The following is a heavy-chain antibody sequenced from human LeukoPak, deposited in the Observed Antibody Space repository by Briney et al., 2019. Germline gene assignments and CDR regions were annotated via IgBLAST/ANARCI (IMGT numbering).Heavy chain of an antibody. CDR2: ISYDGSNK. Sequence: GGSLSLSFAASGFTFSSYAMHWVRQAPGKGLEWVAVISYDGSNKYYADSVKGRFTISRDNSKNTLYLQMNSLRSEDTAVYYCARDRDRIVGATALDYWGQGTLVTVSS. D-gene: IGHD1-26*01. CDR3: ARDRDRIVGATALDY. CDR1: GFTFSSYA. V-gene: IGHV3-30-3*01. J-gene: IGHJ4*02.